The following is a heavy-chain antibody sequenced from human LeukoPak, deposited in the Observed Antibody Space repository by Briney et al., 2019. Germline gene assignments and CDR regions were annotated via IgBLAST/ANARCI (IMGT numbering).Heavy chain of an antibody. CDR1: GGSISSSLSC. CDR2: IHYSGSI. CDR3: ARRPQSSRWSFDP. J-gene: IGHJ5*02. D-gene: IGHD6-13*01. Sequence: SETLSLTCIVSGGSISSSLSCWGWIRQPPGKGLEWIGSIHYSGSIYYNPFLKSRVTISADTSKNQISLKLSSGTAADTAVYFCARRPQSSRWSFDPWGQGTLVTVSS. V-gene: IGHV4-39*01.